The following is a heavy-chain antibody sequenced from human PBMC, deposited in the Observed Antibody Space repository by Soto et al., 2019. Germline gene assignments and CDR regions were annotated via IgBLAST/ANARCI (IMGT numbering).Heavy chain of an antibody. CDR2: IYYSGST. CDR3: ARRYCGNFDF. CDR1: GGSISSYY. Sequence: QVQLQESGPGLVKPSETLSLTCTVSGGSISSYYWSWIRQPPGKGLEWIGYIYYSGSTNYNPSLTRRVTIAVDTSKNQFSLKLSSVTAADTAVYCCARRYCGNFDFWGQGTLVTVSS. J-gene: IGHJ4*02. D-gene: IGHD1-26*01. V-gene: IGHV4-59*01.